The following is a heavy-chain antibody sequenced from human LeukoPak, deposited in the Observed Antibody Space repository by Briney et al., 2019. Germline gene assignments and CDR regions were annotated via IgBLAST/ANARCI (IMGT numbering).Heavy chain of an antibody. Sequence: PGGSLRLSCAASGFTFSSYDMHWVRQATGKGLEWVSAIGIAGDTYYPGSVKGRFTISRENAKNSLYLQMNSLRAEDTAVYYCAKNGYSSGWYLSYFDYWGQGTLVTVSS. CDR2: IGIAGDT. J-gene: IGHJ4*02. V-gene: IGHV3-13*01. CDR3: AKNGYSSGWYLSYFDY. D-gene: IGHD6-19*01. CDR1: GFTFSSYD.